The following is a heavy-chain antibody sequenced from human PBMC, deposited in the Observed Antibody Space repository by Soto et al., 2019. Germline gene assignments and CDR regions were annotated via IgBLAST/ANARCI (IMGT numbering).Heavy chain of an antibody. CDR3: ARDLTGGPTYYDFWSGYSPVDY. CDR1: GYTFTSYA. V-gene: IGHV1-8*02. CDR2: MKPNSGNT. D-gene: IGHD3-3*01. J-gene: IGHJ4*02. Sequence: ASVKVSCKASGYTFTSYAMHWVRQAPGQRLEWMGRMKPNSGNTGYAQKFQGRVSMTRDTSTSTVYMDLSSLRSEDTAVYYCARDLTGGPTYYDFWSGYSPVDYWGLGTLVTVSS.